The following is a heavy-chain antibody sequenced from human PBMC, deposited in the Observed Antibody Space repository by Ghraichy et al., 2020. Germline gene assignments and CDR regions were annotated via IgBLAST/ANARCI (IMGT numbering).Heavy chain of an antibody. J-gene: IGHJ4*02. V-gene: IGHV4-61*01. CDR3: ARVCKTYCSSDGCYRVTDF. CDR2: ISYSGST. D-gene: IGHD2-2*02. CDR1: GGSVSSSSYY. Sequence: SETLSLTCTVSGGSVSSSSYYWSWIRQPPGKGLEWIGYISYSGSTNYNPSLRSRGTISLDTSKNQFSLKLNSVTAADTAVYFCARVCKTYCSSDGCYRVTDFWAQGILVTVSS.